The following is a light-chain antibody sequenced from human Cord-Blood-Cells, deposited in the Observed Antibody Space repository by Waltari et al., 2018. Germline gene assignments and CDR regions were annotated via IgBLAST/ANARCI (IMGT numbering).Light chain of an antibody. CDR1: SSDVGGYNS. CDR2: DVS. CDR3: SSYTSSSTLYV. V-gene: IGLV2-14*01. J-gene: IGLJ1*01. Sequence: QSALTQPASVSGSPGQSITIPCTGTSSDVGGYNSVSCYQQHPGKAPKLMIYDVSNRPSGVSNRFSGSKSGNTASLTISGLQAEDEADYYCSSYTSSSTLYVFGTGTKVTVL.